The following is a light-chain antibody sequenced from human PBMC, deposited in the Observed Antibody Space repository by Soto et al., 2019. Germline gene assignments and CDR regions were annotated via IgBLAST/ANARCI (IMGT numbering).Light chain of an antibody. V-gene: IGKV1-17*01. J-gene: IGKJ1*01. CDR2: SAS. CDR1: QDIGND. CDR3: LQHKTFPWT. Sequence: DIQVTQSPSSLSASVGDRVTITCRASQDIGNDLGWYQQEPGKAPRRLIYSASNVQSGVPSRFSGSRSGTEFTLTISSLQPEDFVTYHCLQHKTFPWTFGQGTKVKMK.